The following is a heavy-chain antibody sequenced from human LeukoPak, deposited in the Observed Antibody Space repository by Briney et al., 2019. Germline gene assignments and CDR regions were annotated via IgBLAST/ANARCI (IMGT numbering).Heavy chain of an antibody. J-gene: IGHJ4*02. V-gene: IGHV3-30-3*01. CDR3: ARDQLAAADY. CDR1: GITFSTYW. CDR2: ISYDGSNK. D-gene: IGHD6-13*01. Sequence: GGSLRLSCAASGITFSTYWMSWVRQAPGKGPEWVAVISYDGSNKYYADSVKGRFTISRDNSKNTLYLQMNSLRAEDTAVYYCARDQLAAADYWGQGTLVTVSS.